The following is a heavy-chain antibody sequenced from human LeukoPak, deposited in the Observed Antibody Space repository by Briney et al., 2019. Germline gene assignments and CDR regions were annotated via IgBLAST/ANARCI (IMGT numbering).Heavy chain of an antibody. CDR3: ARYEMTDY. J-gene: IGHJ4*02. CDR2: INPNSGDT. V-gene: IGHV1-2*02. CDR1: GYTFTGFY. Sequence: ASVKVSCKASGYTFTGFYLHWVRRAPGQGLEWMGWINPNSGDTNYAQKFQGRVTMTRDMSIRTVYMELKRLRSDDTAVYYCARYEMTDYWGQGILVTVSS. D-gene: IGHD3-3*01.